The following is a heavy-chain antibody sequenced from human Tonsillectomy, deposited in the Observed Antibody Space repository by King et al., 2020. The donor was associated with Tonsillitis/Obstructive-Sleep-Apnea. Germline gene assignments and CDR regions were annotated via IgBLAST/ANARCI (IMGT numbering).Heavy chain of an antibody. Sequence: QLQESGPGLVKPSETLSLTCTVSGGSITSYYWSWIRQPPGKGLEWIGYIYYSGTTKYNPSLKSRFTISVDTSMDQFSLKLSSVTAADTAVYYCARQYNPYNWFDPWGQGTLVTVSS. D-gene: IGHD1-14*01. CDR3: ARQYNPYNWFDP. CDR2: IYYSGTT. V-gene: IGHV4-59*08. J-gene: IGHJ5*02. CDR1: GGSITSYY.